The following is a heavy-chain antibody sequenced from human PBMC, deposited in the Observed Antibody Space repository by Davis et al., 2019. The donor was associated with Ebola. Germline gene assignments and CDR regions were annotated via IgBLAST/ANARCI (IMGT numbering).Heavy chain of an antibody. CDR1: GFTFSSYA. CDR2: ISSNGGST. Sequence: GESLKISCSASGFTFSSYAMHWVRQAPGKGLEYVSVISSNGGSTYSADSVKGRFTISRDNSKNTLYLQMSSLRAEDTAVYYCVRSYDFWSGYGMDVWGQGPRSPSP. CDR3: VRSYDFWSGYGMDV. V-gene: IGHV3-64D*08. J-gene: IGHJ6*02. D-gene: IGHD3-3*01.